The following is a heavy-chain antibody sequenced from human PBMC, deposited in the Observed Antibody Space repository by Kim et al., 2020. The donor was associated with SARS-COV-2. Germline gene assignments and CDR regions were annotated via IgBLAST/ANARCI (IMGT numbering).Heavy chain of an antibody. CDR1: GFTFSSYG. CDR2: ISYDGSNK. Sequence: GGSLRLSCAASGFTFSSYGMHWVRQAPGKGLEWVAVISYDGSNKYYADSVKGRFTISRDNSKNTLYLQMNSLRAEDTAVYYCAREGSENSYDSSGYATAFDIWGQGTMVTVSS. D-gene: IGHD3-22*01. V-gene: IGHV3-33*05. CDR3: AREGSENSYDSSGYATAFDI. J-gene: IGHJ3*02.